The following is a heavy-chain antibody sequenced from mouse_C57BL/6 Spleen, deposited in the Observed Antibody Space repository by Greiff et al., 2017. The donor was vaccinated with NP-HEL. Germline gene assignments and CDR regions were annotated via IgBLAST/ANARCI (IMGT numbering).Heavy chain of an antibody. V-gene: IGHV1-47*01. J-gene: IGHJ2*01. CDR3: ARSSHYYGSHYFDY. CDR1: GYTFTTYP. CDR2: FHPYNDDT. Sequence: QVQLKESGAELVKPGASVKMSCKASGYTFTTYPIEWMKQNHGKSLEWIGNFHPYNDDTKYNEKFKGKATLTVEKSSSTVYLELSRLTSDDSAVYYCARSSHYYGSHYFDYWGQGTTLTVSS. D-gene: IGHD1-1*01.